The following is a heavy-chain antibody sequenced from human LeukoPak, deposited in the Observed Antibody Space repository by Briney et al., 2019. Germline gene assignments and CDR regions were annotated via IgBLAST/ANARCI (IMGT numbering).Heavy chain of an antibody. V-gene: IGHV3-74*01. CDR3: ARGEYNTGWSLSDY. Sequence: GGSLRLSCAASGFTFSNYWMHWVRQAPGKGLVWVSRINSDGSTTSYADSVKGRFSISRDNAKNTLYLQMNSLRAEDTALYYCARGEYNTGWSLSDYWGQGTLVTVSS. CDR2: INSDGSTT. D-gene: IGHD6-19*01. J-gene: IGHJ4*02. CDR1: GFTFSNYW.